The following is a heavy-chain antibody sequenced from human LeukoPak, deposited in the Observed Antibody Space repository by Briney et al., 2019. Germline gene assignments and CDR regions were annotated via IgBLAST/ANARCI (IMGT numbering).Heavy chain of an antibody. V-gene: IGHV3-11*01. CDR1: GFTFSDYY. Sequence: GGSLRLSCAASGFTFSDYYMNWIRQAPGKGLEWVSYISNSGSSIYYADSVKGRFTISRDNAKNSLYLLMNSLRAEDTAVYYCAKDRHAPGRYCSSTTCFPFDPWGQGTLVTVSS. J-gene: IGHJ5*02. CDR3: AKDRHAPGRYCSSTTCFPFDP. CDR2: ISNSGSSI. D-gene: IGHD2-2*01.